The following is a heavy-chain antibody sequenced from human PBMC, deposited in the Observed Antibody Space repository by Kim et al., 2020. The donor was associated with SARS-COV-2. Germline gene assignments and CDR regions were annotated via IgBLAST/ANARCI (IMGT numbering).Heavy chain of an antibody. V-gene: IGHV1-18*01. Sequence: ASVKVSCKASGYTFTSYGISWVRQAPGQGLEWMGWISAYNGNTNYAQKLQGRVTMTTDTSTSTAYMELRSLRSDDTAVYYCARDQGDRMWWAPPYYYYGMDVWGQGTTVTVSS. J-gene: IGHJ6*02. CDR1: GYTFTSYG. CDR2: ISAYNGNT. CDR3: ARDQGDRMWWAPPYYYYGMDV. D-gene: IGHD2-21*01.